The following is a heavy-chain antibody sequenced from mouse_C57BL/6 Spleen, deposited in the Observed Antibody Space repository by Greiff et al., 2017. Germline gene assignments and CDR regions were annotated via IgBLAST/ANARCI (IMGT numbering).Heavy chain of an antibody. CDR2: INPNNGGT. V-gene: IGHV1-26*01. CDR3: ARQDGLLYAMDY. J-gene: IGHJ4*01. CDR1: GYTFTDYY. Sequence: VQLQQSGPELVKPGASVKISCKASGYTFTDYYMNWVKQSHGKSLEWIGDINPNNGGTSYNQKFKGKATLTVDKSSSTAYMELRSLTSEDSAVYYCARQDGLLYAMDYWGQGTSVTVSS. D-gene: IGHD2-3*01.